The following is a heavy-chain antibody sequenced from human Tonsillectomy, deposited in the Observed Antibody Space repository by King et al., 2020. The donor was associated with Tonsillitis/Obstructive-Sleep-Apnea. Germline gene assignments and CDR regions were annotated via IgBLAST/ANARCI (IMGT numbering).Heavy chain of an antibody. Sequence: QLVQSGGGLVKPGGSLRLSCAASGFTFSSYSMNWVRQAPGKGLEWVSSISSSSSYIYYADSVKGRFTISTDNAKNSLYQQMNSLRAEDTAVYYCARDIARSQYYDFWSGYLYWGQGTLVTVSS. CDR3: ARDIARSQYYDFWSGYLY. J-gene: IGHJ4*02. D-gene: IGHD3-3*01. CDR1: GFTFSSYS. V-gene: IGHV3-21*01. CDR2: ISSSSSYI.